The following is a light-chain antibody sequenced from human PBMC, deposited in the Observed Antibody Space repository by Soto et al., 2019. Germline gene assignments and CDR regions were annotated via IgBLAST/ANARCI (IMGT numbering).Light chain of an antibody. Sequence: QSVLTQPPSVSEAPRQRVTISCSGSSSNIGNNTVHWFQQFPGTAPRLLISTNDQRPSGVPDRFIGSNSGTSASLAISGLQFEDEADYYCAVWDDRLNGHVFGTGTKVTVL. CDR3: AVWDDRLNGHV. CDR1: SSNIGNNT. J-gene: IGLJ1*01. V-gene: IGLV1-36*01. CDR2: TND.